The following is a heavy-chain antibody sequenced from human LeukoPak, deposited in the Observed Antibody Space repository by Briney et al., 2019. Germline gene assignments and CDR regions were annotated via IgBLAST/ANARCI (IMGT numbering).Heavy chain of an antibody. Sequence: SQTLSLTCAISGDSVSSNSAAWNWIRQPPSRGLEWLGRTYYRSKWYNDYAVSVKSRITINPDTSKNQFSLQLNSVTPEDTAVYYCARDTRITIFGVVGWFDPWGQGTLVTVSS. J-gene: IGHJ5*02. V-gene: IGHV6-1*01. CDR3: ARDTRITIFGVVGWFDP. CDR1: GDSVSSNSAA. CDR2: TYYRSKWYN. D-gene: IGHD3-3*01.